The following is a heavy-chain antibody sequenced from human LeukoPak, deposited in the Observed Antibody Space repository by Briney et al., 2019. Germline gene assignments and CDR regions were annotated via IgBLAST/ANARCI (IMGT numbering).Heavy chain of an antibody. D-gene: IGHD2-15*01. CDR3: ARGPTQNYYYYYGMDV. Sequence: SETLSLTCTVSGGSISSYYWSWIRQPQGKGLEWIGYIYYSGSTNYNPSLKSRVTISVDTSKNQFSLKLSSVTAADTAVYYCARGPTQNYYYYYGMDVWGQGTTVTVSS. J-gene: IGHJ6*02. V-gene: IGHV4-59*01. CDR2: IYYSGST. CDR1: GGSISSYY.